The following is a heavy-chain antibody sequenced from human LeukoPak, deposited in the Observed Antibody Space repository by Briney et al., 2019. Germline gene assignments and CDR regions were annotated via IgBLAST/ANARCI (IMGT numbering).Heavy chain of an antibody. D-gene: IGHD3-22*01. CDR3: AKKPVPITMIIY. CDR2: ISGSGGST. J-gene: IGHJ4*02. CDR1: GFTFSSYA. V-gene: IGHV3-23*01. Sequence: GGSLRLSCAASGFTFSSYAMSWVRQAPGKGLEWVSAISGSGGSTYYADSVKGRFTISGDNSKNTLYLQMNSLRAEDTAVYYCAKKPVPITMIIYWGQGTLVTVSS.